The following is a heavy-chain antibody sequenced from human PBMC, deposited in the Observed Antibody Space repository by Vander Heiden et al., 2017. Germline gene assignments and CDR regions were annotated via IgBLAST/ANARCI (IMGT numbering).Heavy chain of an antibody. CDR2: ISSGSRTI. CDR3: ARGHPFDY. CDR1: GFTFNSYS. Sequence: EVQLVESGGGLVQPGGYLRLSCAAAGFTFNSYSMNWVRQAPGNGLEWVSYISSGSRTIYYADSVKGRFTISRDNAKNSMYLQMNSLGDEDTAVYYFARGHPFDYWGQGTLVTVSS. J-gene: IGHJ4*02. V-gene: IGHV3-48*02.